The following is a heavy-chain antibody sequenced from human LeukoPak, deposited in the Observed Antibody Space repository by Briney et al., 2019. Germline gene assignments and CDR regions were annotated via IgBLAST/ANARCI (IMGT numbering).Heavy chain of an antibody. CDR1: GGSISIYY. Sequence: SETLSLTCTVSGGSISIYYRSWIRQPPGKGREWIGYIYYSGSTNYNPSLKSRVTISVDTSKNQFSLKLSSVTAADTAVYYCARPYYYDSSGYPGAFDIWGQGTMVAVSS. CDR2: IYYSGST. J-gene: IGHJ3*02. D-gene: IGHD3-22*01. V-gene: IGHV4-59*08. CDR3: ARPYYYDSSGYPGAFDI.